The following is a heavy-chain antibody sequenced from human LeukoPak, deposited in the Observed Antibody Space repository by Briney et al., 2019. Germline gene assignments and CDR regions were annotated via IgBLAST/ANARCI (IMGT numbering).Heavy chain of an antibody. V-gene: IGHV4-4*07. CDR1: GGSISSYY. CDR2: IYTSGST. J-gene: IGHJ3*02. Sequence: SETLSLTCTVSGGSISSYYWSWIRQPAGNGLEWIGRIYTSGSTNYNPCLKSRVTMSVDTSKNQFSLKLSSVTAADTAVYYCASALEARDAFDIWGQGTMVTVSS. CDR3: ASALEARDAFDI.